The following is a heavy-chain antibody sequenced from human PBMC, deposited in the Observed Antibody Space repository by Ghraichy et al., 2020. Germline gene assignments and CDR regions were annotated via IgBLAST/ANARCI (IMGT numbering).Heavy chain of an antibody. CDR1: GGSISSFY. V-gene: IGHV4-59*08. D-gene: IGHD3-10*02. CDR3: ARVYYDVLYAFDI. Sequence: SETLSLTCTVSGGSISSFYWSWIRQPPGKGLEWITYIYYSGGTNYNPSRKSRVTTSVDTSKNQFSLRLSSVTAADTAVYYCARVYYDVLYAFDIWGQGTMVTVSS. CDR2: IYYSGGT. J-gene: IGHJ3*02.